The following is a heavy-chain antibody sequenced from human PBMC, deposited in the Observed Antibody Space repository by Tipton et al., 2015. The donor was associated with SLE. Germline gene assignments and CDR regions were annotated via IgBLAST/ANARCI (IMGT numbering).Heavy chain of an antibody. V-gene: IGHV3-53*01. Sequence: SLRLSCAASGFTVSSNYMSWVRQAPGKGLVWVSVIYSGGSTYYADSVKGRFTISRDNSKNTLYLQMNSLRAEDTAVYYCARDNYDFWSGLLSDYWGQGTLVTVSS. CDR3: ARDNYDFWSGLLSDY. D-gene: IGHD3-3*01. CDR2: IYSGGST. J-gene: IGHJ4*02. CDR1: GFTVSSNY.